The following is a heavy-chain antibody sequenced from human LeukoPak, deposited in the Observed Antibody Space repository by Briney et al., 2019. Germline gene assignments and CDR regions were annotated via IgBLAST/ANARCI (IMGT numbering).Heavy chain of an antibody. CDR1: GGTFSSYA. D-gene: IGHD3-3*01. V-gene: IGHV1-69*05. CDR3: ARVRFLEPWYXDX. CDR2: IIPIFGTA. J-gene: IGHJ4*02. Sequence: ASVKVSCRASGGTFSSYAISWVRQAPGQGLEWMGGIIPIFGTANYAQKFQGRVTITTDESTSTAYMELSSLRSEDTAVYYCARVRFLEPWYXDXXGQGXXVTV.